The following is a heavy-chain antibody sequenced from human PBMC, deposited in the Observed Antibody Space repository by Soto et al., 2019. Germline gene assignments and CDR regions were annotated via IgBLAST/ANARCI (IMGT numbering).Heavy chain of an antibody. Sequence: QVQLVESGGGVVQPGRSLRLSCAASGFTFSSYGMHWVRQAPGKGLEWVAVISYDGSNKYYADSVKGRFTISRDNSHNTLYLQMNSLRAEDTAVYYCAKGLAYCGGDCYSRFDLWGRGTLVTVSS. CDR3: AKGLAYCGGDCYSRFDL. J-gene: IGHJ2*01. D-gene: IGHD2-21*02. CDR2: ISYDGSNK. V-gene: IGHV3-30*18. CDR1: GFTFSSYG.